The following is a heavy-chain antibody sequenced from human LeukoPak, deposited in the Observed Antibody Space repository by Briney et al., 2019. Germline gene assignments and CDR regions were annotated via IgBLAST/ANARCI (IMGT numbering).Heavy chain of an antibody. CDR2: IYPGDSDT. CDR3: ARHQAVAGPMDV. Sequence: GESLEISWKGSGYSFTSYWSGWGRQLPGKGLEWMGIIYPGDSDTRYSPSFQGQVTISADKSISTAYLQWSSLKASDTAMYYCARHQAVAGPMDVWGQGTTVTVSS. CDR1: GYSFTSYW. J-gene: IGHJ6*02. V-gene: IGHV5-51*01. D-gene: IGHD6-19*01.